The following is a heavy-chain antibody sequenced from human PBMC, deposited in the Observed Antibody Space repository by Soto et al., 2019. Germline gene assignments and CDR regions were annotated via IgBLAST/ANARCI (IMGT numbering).Heavy chain of an antibody. V-gene: IGHV1-46*01. Sequence: QVQLVQSGAEVKKPGASVKVSCKASGYTFTSYYMHWVRQAPGQGLEWMGIINPSGGSTSYAQKFQGGVTMTRDTSTSTVYMELSSLRSEDTAVYYCARDRHIDVVREGYYFDYWGQGTLVTVSS. CDR1: GYTFTSYY. CDR3: ARDRHIDVVREGYYFDY. J-gene: IGHJ4*02. CDR2: INPSGGST. D-gene: IGHD2-21*01.